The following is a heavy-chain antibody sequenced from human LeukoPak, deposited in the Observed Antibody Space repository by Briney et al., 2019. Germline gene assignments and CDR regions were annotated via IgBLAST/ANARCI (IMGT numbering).Heavy chain of an antibody. V-gene: IGHV4-61*02. CDR3: ARGHIGP. D-gene: IGHD2-21*01. CDR2: IYTSGST. CDR1: GGSISSGSYY. Sequence: SQTLSLTCTVSGGSISSGSYYWSWIRQPAGKGLEWIGRIYTSGSTNYNPSLKSRVAISVDTSKNQFSLKLSSVTAADTAVYYCARGHIGPWGQGTLVTVSS. J-gene: IGHJ5*02.